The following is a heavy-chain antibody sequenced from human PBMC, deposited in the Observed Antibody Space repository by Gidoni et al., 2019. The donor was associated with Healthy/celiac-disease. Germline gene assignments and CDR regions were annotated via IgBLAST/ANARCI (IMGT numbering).Heavy chain of an antibody. D-gene: IGHD3-3*01. V-gene: IGHV3-21*01. J-gene: IGHJ6*02. CDR3: ARDVAYYDFWSGYYTPSYYYYGMDV. CDR2: ISSSSSYI. CDR1: GFTFSSYS. Sequence: EVQLVESGGGLVKPGGSLRLSCAASGFTFSSYSMTWVRQAPGKGLEWVSSISSSSSYIYYADSVKGRFTISRDNAKNSLYLQMNSLRAEDTAVYYCARDVAYYDFWSGYYTPSYYYYGMDVWGQGTTVTVSS.